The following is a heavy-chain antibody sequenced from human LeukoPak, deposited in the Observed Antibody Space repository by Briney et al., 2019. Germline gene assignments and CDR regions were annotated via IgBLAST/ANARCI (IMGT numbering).Heavy chain of an antibody. D-gene: IGHD6-19*01. V-gene: IGHV1-18*01. Sequence: GASVKIPCKASGYTFTSYGISWVRQAPGQGLEWMGWISAYNGNTNYAQKLQGRVTMTTDTSTSTAYMELRSLRSDDTAVYYCARDHRAVAGGNNWFDPWGQGTLVTVSS. J-gene: IGHJ5*02. CDR3: ARDHRAVAGGNNWFDP. CDR1: GYTFTSYG. CDR2: ISAYNGNT.